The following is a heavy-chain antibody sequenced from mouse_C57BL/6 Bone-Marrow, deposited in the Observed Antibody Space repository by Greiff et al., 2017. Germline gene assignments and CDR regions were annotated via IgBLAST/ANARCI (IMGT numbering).Heavy chain of an antibody. V-gene: IGHV1-64*01. CDR1: GYTFTSYW. J-gene: IGHJ1*03. CDR3: ARGGLRGYFDV. Sequence: QVQLQQPGAELVKPGASVKLSCKASGYTFTSYWMHWVKQRPGQGLEWIGMIHPNSGSTNYNEKFKSKATLTVDKSSSTAYMQLSSLASEDSAVYYCARGGLRGYFDVWGTGTTVTVSS. D-gene: IGHD2-2*01. CDR2: IHPNSGST.